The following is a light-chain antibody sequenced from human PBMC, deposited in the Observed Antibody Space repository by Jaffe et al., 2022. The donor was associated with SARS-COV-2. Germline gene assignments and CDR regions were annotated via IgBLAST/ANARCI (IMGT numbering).Light chain of an antibody. CDR3: SSYSVNSPVWL. J-gene: IGLJ3*02. CDR1: NSDIGLYNY. CDR2: DVS. Sequence: QSALTQPASVSGSPGQSITISCTGSNSDIGLYNYITWHQHHAGKVPKVIIYDVSSRPSGVSHRFSGSKSGNTASLTISGLQSEDEAHYYCSSYSVNSPVWLLGGGTKVTVL. V-gene: IGLV2-14*03.